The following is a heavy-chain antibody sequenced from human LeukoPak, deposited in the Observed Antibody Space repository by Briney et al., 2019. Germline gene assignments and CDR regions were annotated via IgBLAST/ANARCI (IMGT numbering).Heavy chain of an antibody. CDR1: GYSFRSGYY. CDR2: IYHSGST. V-gene: IGHV4-38-2*02. CDR3: ARLETSSGSLSYFDY. Sequence: SETLSLTCTVSGYSFRSGYYWAWIRQPPGKGLEWIGYIYHSGSTNYNPSLKSRVTISVDTSKNQFSLKLSSVTAADTAVYYCARLETSSGSLSYFDYWGQGTLVTVSS. D-gene: IGHD6-19*01. J-gene: IGHJ4*02.